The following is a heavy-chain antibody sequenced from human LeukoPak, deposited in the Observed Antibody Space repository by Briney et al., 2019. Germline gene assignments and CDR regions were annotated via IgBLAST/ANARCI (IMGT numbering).Heavy chain of an antibody. CDR1: GFTFRSYA. CDR2: ISGRGDSI. V-gene: IGHV3-23*01. J-gene: IGHJ4*02. D-gene: IGHD6-13*01. CDR3: AKAHSSSWYYFGD. Sequence: QTGGSLRLSCAASGFTFRSYAMSWVRQAPGKGLEWVSVISGRGDSIHYADSVRGRFTISRDNSKNTLYLQMNSLRAEDTAVYYCAKAHSSSWYYFGDWGQGARVTVSS.